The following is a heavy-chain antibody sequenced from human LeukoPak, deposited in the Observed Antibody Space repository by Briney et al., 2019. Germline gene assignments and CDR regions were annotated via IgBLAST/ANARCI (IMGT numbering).Heavy chain of an antibody. CDR3: ARDGADIAVAGTRYFDY. V-gene: IGHV1-69*10. D-gene: IGHD6-19*01. J-gene: IGHJ4*02. CDR2: IFPILGIA. CDR1: GGTFSSYA. Sequence: SVKVSCKASGGTFSSYAISWVRQAPGQGLEWMGGIFPILGIANYAQKFQGRVTITADKSTSTAYMELSSLRSEDTAVYYCARDGADIAVAGTRYFDYWGQGTLVTVSS.